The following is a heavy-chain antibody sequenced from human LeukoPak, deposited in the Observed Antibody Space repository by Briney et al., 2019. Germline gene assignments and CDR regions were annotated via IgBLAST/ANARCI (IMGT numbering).Heavy chain of an antibody. Sequence: GGSLRLSCAASGFTVNSNYMSWVRQAPGKGLEWVSVIYSGGSTNYAGSVKGRFTISRDNSKNTLYLQMNSLRAEDTAVYYCARATEGAFDIWGQGTMVTVSS. J-gene: IGHJ3*02. CDR2: IYSGGST. V-gene: IGHV3-66*02. CDR1: GFTVNSNY. CDR3: ARATEGAFDI.